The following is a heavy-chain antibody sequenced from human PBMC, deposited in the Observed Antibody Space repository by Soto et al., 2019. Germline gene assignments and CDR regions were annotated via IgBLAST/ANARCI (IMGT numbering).Heavy chain of an antibody. CDR3: VRGDIYAY. CDR1: GYTFSRYG. Sequence: QVQLVQSGAEVKKPGASVKVSCKTSGYTFSRYGITWVRQGPGQGLEWMGWISTHNGNTIYAQSLQDRVTMTTDTSTSTANMELRSLRSDDTALYYCVRGDIYAYWGQGTPVTVSS. D-gene: IGHD5-18*01. V-gene: IGHV1-18*01. CDR2: ISTHNGNT. J-gene: IGHJ4*02.